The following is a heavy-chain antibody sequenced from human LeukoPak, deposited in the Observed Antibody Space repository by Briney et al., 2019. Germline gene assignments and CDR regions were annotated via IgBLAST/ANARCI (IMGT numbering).Heavy chain of an antibody. V-gene: IGHV3-7*01. D-gene: IGHD3-10*01. J-gene: IGHJ4*02. CDR2: MNQDGSRK. CDR3: TRDSQGSGTYSTDH. Sequence: GGSLRLSCVASGFTFSSSWMSWVRQGPGKGPEWVANMNQDGSRKFYVDSVEGRFTISRDNAKNSLLLEMNGLRDEDTAVYYCTRDSQGSGTYSTDHWGQGTLVTVSS. CDR1: GFTFSSSW.